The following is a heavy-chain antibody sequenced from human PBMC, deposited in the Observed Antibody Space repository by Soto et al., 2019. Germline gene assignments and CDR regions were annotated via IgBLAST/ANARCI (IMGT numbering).Heavy chain of an antibody. CDR3: ARLYYYDSSGYYSGASDI. Sequence: ASVKVSCKASGYTFTSYGISWVRQAPGQGLEWMGWISAYNGNTNYAQKLQGRVTMTTDTSTSTAYMELRSLRSDDTAVYYCARLYYYDSSGYYSGASDIWGQGTMVTVSS. J-gene: IGHJ3*02. V-gene: IGHV1-18*01. D-gene: IGHD3-22*01. CDR1: GYTFTSYG. CDR2: ISAYNGNT.